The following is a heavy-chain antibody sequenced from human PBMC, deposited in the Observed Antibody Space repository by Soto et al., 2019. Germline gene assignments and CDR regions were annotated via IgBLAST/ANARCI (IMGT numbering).Heavy chain of an antibody. J-gene: IGHJ6*02. CDR1: GNIFSSYT. Sequence: QVQLVQSGAEVKKPGSSVRVSCKASGNIFSSYTISWVRQAPGQGLEWMGRIIPILGETNSAQKFQDRVTLTADKTTTTSYMELNSLRLEDTAVYYCARGLGGRMDDWGQGTTVTVSS. CDR2: IIPILGET. V-gene: IGHV1-69*08. CDR3: ARGLGGRMDD. D-gene: IGHD3-16*01.